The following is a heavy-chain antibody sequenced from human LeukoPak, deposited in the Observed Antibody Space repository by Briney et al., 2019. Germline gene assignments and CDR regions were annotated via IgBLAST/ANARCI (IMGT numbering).Heavy chain of an antibody. CDR1: GFTFSSYG. CDR2: IWYDGSNK. D-gene: IGHD6-19*01. Sequence: PGRSLRLSCAASGFTFSSYGMHWVRQAPGKGLEWVADIWYDGSNKYYADSVKGRFTISRDNSKNTLYLQMNSLRAEDTAVYYCARPRSPGIAVAGYYFDYWGQGTLVTVSS. V-gene: IGHV3-33*01. J-gene: IGHJ4*02. CDR3: ARPRSPGIAVAGYYFDY.